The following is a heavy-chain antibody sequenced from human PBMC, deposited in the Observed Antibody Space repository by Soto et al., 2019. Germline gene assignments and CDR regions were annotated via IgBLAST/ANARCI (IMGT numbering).Heavy chain of an antibody. D-gene: IGHD3-22*01. CDR2: ISGSGGST. CDR3: AKVLARASLVDSSGYNDAFDI. CDR1: GFTFSSYA. V-gene: IGHV3-23*01. J-gene: IGHJ3*02. Sequence: GGSLRLSCAASGFTFSSYAMSWVRQAPGKGLEWVSAISGSGGSTYYADSVKGRFTISRDNSKNTLYLQMNSLRAEDTAVYYCAKVLARASLVDSSGYNDAFDIWGQGTMVTVSS.